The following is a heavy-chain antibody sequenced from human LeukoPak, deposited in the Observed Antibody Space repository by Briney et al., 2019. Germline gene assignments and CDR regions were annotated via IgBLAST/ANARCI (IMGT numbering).Heavy chain of an antibody. Sequence: GGSLTLSCAASGFTFSNAWMSWVRQAPGKGLEWVGRIKSKTDGGTTDYPAPVKGRFTISRDDSKNTLYLQMNSLKTEDTAVYYCTTDPDGYNFRDAFDIWGQGTMVTVSS. CDR3: TTDPDGYNFRDAFDI. V-gene: IGHV3-15*01. CDR2: IKSKTDGGTT. CDR1: GFTFSNAW. J-gene: IGHJ3*02. D-gene: IGHD5-24*01.